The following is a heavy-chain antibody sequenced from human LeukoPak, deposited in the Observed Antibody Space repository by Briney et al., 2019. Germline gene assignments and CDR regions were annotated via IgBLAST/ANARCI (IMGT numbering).Heavy chain of an antibody. CDR1: GFIFEDYG. V-gene: IGHV3-23*01. J-gene: IGHJ4*02. CDR3: AKDVGIDSGSYFYY. Sequence: GGSLRLFCAASGFIFEDYGMSWVRQGPGKGLEWVSAISGSGGSTYYADSVKGRFTISRDNSKNTLYLQMNSLRAEDTAVYYCAKDVGIDSGSYFYYWGQGTLVTVSS. D-gene: IGHD1-26*01. CDR2: ISGSGGST.